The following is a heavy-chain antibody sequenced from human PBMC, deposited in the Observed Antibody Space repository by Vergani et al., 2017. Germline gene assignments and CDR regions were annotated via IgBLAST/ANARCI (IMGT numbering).Heavy chain of an antibody. D-gene: IGHD6-13*01. V-gene: IGHV4-39*01. CDR1: GVSIKSRSYY. CDR2: IYDNGNT. J-gene: IGHJ6*03. Sequence: QLQLQESGPGLVKPSETLSLTCAVSGVSIKSRSYYWGWIRQSPGKGLEWIGSIYDNGNTYYNPSLKSRVAISVDTSKNQFSLKLNSVTAADTAVYYCARHKEQLVPGNYYYYYYMDVWGKGTTVTVSS. CDR3: ARHKEQLVPGNYYYYYYMDV.